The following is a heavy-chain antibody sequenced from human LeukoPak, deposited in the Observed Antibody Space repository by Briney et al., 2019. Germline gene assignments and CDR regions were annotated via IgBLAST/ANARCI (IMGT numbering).Heavy chain of an antibody. D-gene: IGHD5-12*01. CDR3: ARDTWDIVATIYYSDYYYYYMDV. J-gene: IGHJ6*03. CDR2: ISAYNGNT. CDR1: GYTFTSYG. V-gene: IGHV1-18*01. Sequence: ASVKVSCKASGYTFTSYGISWVRQAPGQGLEWMGWISAYNGNTNYAQKLQGRVTMTTDTSTSTAYMELRSLRSDDTAVYYCARDTWDIVATIYYSDYYYYYMDVWGKGTTVTVSS.